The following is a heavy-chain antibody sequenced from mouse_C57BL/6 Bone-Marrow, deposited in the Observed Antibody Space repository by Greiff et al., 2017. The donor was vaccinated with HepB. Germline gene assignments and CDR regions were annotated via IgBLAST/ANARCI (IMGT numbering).Heavy chain of an antibody. D-gene: IGHD1-1*01. J-gene: IGHJ2*01. CDR1: GFTFSSYG. V-gene: IGHV5-6*01. Sequence: EVQLQESGGDLVKPGGSLKLSCAASGFTFSSYGMSWVRQTPDKRLEWVATISSGGSYTYYPDSVKGRFTISRDNAKNTLYLQMSSLKSEDTAMYYCARPYGSSYFDYWGQGTTLTVSS. CDR3: ARPYGSSYFDY. CDR2: ISSGGSYT.